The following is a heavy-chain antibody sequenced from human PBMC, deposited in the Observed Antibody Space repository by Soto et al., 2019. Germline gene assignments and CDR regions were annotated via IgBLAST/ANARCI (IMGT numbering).Heavy chain of an antibody. J-gene: IGHJ6*02. CDR3: ARDPTPAASMSSYYYYYYGMDV. CDR2: ISSSGSTI. V-gene: IGHV3-48*03. CDR1: GFTFSSYE. D-gene: IGHD2-2*01. Sequence: EVQLVESGGGLVQPGGSLRLSCAASGFTFSSYEMNWVRQAPGKGLEWVSYISSSGSTIYYADSVKGRFTISRDNAKNSMYLQINSLRAEDTAVYYCARDPTPAASMSSYYYYYYGMDVWGQGTTVTVSS.